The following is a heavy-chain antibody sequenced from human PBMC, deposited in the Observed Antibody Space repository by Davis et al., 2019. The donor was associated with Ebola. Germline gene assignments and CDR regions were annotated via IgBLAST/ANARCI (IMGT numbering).Heavy chain of an antibody. CDR2: INPNSGGT. Sequence: ASVKVSCKASGYTFTGYYMHWVRQAPGQGLEWMGWINPNSGGTNYAQKLQGRVTMTTDTSTSTAYMELRSLRSDDTAVYYCARRGQYQLLSSNYYYYYMDVWGKGTTVTVSS. J-gene: IGHJ6*03. CDR3: ARRGQYQLLSSNYYYYYMDV. D-gene: IGHD2-2*01. CDR1: GYTFTGYY. V-gene: IGHV1-2*02.